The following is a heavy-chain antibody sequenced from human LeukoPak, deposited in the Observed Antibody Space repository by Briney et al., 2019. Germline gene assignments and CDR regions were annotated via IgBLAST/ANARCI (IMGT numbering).Heavy chain of an antibody. CDR3: AIFQGYYCDSSGYYYSD. Sequence: SVKVSRKASGGTFSSYAISWVRQAPGQGLEWMGGIIPIFGTANYAQKFQGRVTITADESTSTAYMELSSLRSEDTAVYYCAIFQGYYCDSSGYYYSDWGQGTLVTVSS. CDR2: IIPIFGTA. D-gene: IGHD3-22*01. CDR1: GGTFSSYA. J-gene: IGHJ4*02. V-gene: IGHV1-69*13.